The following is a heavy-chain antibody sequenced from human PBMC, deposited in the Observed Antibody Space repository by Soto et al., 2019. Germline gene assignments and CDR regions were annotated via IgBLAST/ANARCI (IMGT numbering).Heavy chain of an antibody. D-gene: IGHD6-19*01. CDR2: IYHSGST. CDR3: ARVSEAVAGSWHYFDY. Sequence: LSLTCAVSGGSISSINWWSWARQPPGKGLEWIGEIYHSGSTNYNPSLKSRVTISVDKSKNQFSLKLSSVTAADTAVYYCARVSEAVAGSWHYFDYWGQGTLVTVSS. V-gene: IGHV4-4*02. J-gene: IGHJ4*02. CDR1: GGSISSINW.